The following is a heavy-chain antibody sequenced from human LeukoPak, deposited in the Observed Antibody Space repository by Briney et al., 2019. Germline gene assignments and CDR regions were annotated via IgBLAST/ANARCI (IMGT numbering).Heavy chain of an antibody. V-gene: IGHV1-2*02. CDR1: GYTFTGYY. J-gene: IGHJ4*02. Sequence: ASVKVSCKASGYTFTGYYMHWVRQAPGQGLEWMGWINPNSGGTNYAQKFQGRVTMTRDTSISTAYMELSRLRSDDTAVYYCARGYCSGGSCYSRYYWGQGTLVTVSS. CDR3: ARGYCSGGSCYSRYY. CDR2: INPNSGGT. D-gene: IGHD2-15*01.